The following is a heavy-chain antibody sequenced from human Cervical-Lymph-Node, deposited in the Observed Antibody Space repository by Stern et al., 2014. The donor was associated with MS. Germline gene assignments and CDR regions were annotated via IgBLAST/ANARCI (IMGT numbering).Heavy chain of an antibody. Sequence: VQLVASGGGVIQPGGSLRLSCTASGFTVSRDSMTWVRQAPGKGLEWVSLITNVGSTFYTDSVKGRFTISRDDSKNTVYLHMTSLRAEDTAMYYCARDTSSPERSDWWGQGTLVTVSS. CDR3: ARDTSSPERSDW. V-gene: IGHV3-53*01. D-gene: IGHD1-1*01. CDR2: ITNVGST. J-gene: IGHJ4*02. CDR1: GFTVSRDS.